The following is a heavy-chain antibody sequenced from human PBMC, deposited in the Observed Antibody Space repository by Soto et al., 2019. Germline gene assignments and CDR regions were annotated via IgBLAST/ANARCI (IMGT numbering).Heavy chain of an antibody. CDR1: GFTFSNYG. D-gene: IGHD2-2*01. CDR2: ISYDGSNQ. Sequence: QVQLVESGGGVVQPGRSLRLSCAASGFTFSNYGIHWVRQAPGKGLEWVAVISYDGSNQYYADSVKGRFTISRDNSKNTLYLQMNSLRPEDTAVYYCAKDRWDIVLVPGADFDYWGQGALVTVSS. V-gene: IGHV3-30*18. J-gene: IGHJ4*02. CDR3: AKDRWDIVLVPGADFDY.